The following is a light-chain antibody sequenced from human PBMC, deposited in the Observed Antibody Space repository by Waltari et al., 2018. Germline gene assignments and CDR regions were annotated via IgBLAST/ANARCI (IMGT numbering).Light chain of an antibody. V-gene: IGLV2-11*01. CDR1: SSDVCGYNH. CDR2: DVS. Sequence: QSALTQPRTVSGSPGQSVTISCPGTSSDVCGYNHVSWYPQHPGKAPKVMIYDVSKRPSGVPDRFSGSKSGNTASLTISGLQAEDEADYYCCAYAGSYTYVVIGGGTKLTVL. CDR3: CAYAGSYTYVV. J-gene: IGLJ2*01.